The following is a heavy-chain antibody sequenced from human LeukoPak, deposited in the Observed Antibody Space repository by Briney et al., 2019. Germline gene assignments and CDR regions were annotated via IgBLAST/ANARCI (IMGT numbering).Heavy chain of an antibody. D-gene: IGHD4-17*01. CDR1: GGSLSSSSHY. V-gene: IGHV4-39*07. CDR2: IYYSGST. J-gene: IGHJ5*02. Sequence: SETLSLTCTVSGGSLSSSSHYWGWIRQPPGKGLEWIGSIYYSGSTYYNPSLKSRVTISVDTSKNQFSLKLSSVTAADTAVYYCARDWLYGDYEGWFDPWGQGTLVTVSS. CDR3: ARDWLYGDYEGWFDP.